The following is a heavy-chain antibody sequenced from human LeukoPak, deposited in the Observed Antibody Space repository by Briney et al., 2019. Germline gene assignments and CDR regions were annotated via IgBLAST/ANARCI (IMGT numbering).Heavy chain of an antibody. Sequence: GGSLRLSCAASGFTSSSYAMSWVRQAPGKGLEWVSAISGSGGSTYYADSVKGRFTISRDNSKNTLYLQMNSLRAEDTAVYYCAKDGGIAARPYYFDYWGQGTLVTVSS. CDR3: AKDGGIAARPYYFDY. V-gene: IGHV3-23*01. D-gene: IGHD6-6*01. CDR1: GFTSSSYA. CDR2: ISGSGGST. J-gene: IGHJ4*02.